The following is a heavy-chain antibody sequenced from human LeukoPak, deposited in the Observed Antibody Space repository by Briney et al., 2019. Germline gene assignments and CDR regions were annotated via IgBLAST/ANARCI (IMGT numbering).Heavy chain of an antibody. CDR1: GYTFTSYY. D-gene: IGHD2-2*01. CDR2: INPSGGST. V-gene: IGHV1-46*01. CDR3: ARDYGAVVVPAAIANWFDP. Sequence: ASVKVSCKASGYTFTSYYMHWVRQAPGQGLEWMGIINPSGGSTSYAQKFQGRVTMTRDTSTSTVYMELSSLRSEDTAVYYCARDYGAVVVPAAIANWFDPWGQGTLVTVSS. J-gene: IGHJ5*02.